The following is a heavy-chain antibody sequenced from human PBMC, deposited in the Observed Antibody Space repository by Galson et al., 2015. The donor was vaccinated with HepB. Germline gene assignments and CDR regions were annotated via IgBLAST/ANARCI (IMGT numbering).Heavy chain of an antibody. CDR1: GFTFSSYG. Sequence: SLRLSCAASGFTFSSYGMHWVRQAPGKGLEWVAVIWYDGSNKYYADSVKGRFTISRDNSKNTLYLQMNSLRAEDTAVYYCARGDHINRPSSEGPWGQGTLVTVSS. J-gene: IGHJ5*02. D-gene: IGHD3-22*01. CDR2: IWYDGSNK. CDR3: ARGDHINRPSSEGP. V-gene: IGHV3-33*08.